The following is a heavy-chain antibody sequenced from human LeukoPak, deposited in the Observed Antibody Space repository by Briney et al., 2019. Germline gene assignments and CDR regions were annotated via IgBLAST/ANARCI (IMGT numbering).Heavy chain of an antibody. CDR3: ARAHGDETYYYYGMDV. J-gene: IGHJ6*02. CDR1: GFTFSSYA. D-gene: IGHD4-17*01. CDR2: ISGSGGST. V-gene: IGHV3-23*01. Sequence: PGGSLRLSCAASGFTFSSYAMSWVRQAPGKGLEWVSAISGSGGSTYYADSVKGRFTISRDNSKNTLYLQMNSLRAEDTAVYYCARAHGDETYYYYGMDVWGQGTTVTVSS.